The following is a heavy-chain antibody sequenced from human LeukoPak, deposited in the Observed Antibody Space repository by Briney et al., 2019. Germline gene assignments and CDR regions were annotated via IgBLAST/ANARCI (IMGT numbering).Heavy chain of an antibody. D-gene: IGHD2-21*01. CDR3: ASDPFNIAAHDAFNF. Sequence: PGGSLRLSCAASGFTFSSYSMNWVRQAPGKGLEWVSSISSSSSYIYYADSVKGRFTISRDNAKNSLYLQMNSLRAEDTAVYYCASDPFNIAAHDAFNFWGQGTAVTVSS. CDR2: ISSSSSYI. V-gene: IGHV3-21*01. CDR1: GFTFSSYS. J-gene: IGHJ3*01.